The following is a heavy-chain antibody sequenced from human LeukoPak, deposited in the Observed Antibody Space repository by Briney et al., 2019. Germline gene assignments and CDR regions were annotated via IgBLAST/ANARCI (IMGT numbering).Heavy chain of an antibody. CDR2: INPNSGGT. Sequence: ASVKVSCKASGYTFTGYYMHWVRQAPGQGLEWMGWINPNSGGTNYAQKFQGRVTMTRDTSISTAYMELSRLRSDDTAVYYCARINYDFWSVPALNWFDPWGQGTLVTVSS. V-gene: IGHV1-2*02. CDR3: ARINYDFWSVPALNWFDP. D-gene: IGHD3-3*01. J-gene: IGHJ5*02. CDR1: GYTFTGYY.